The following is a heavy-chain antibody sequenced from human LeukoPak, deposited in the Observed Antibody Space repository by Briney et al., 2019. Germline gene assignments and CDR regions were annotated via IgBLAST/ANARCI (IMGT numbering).Heavy chain of an antibody. CDR3: ARCAVGYYGSGSLDV. D-gene: IGHD3-10*01. CDR1: GFTFSSYS. CDR2: ISSSSSYI. J-gene: IGHJ6*04. V-gene: IGHV3-21*01. Sequence: GGSLRLSCAASGFTFSSYSMNWVRQAPGKGLEWVSSISSSSSYIYYADSVKGRFTISRDNAKSSLYLQMNSLRAEDTAVYYCARCAVGYYGSGSLDVWGKGTTVTVSS.